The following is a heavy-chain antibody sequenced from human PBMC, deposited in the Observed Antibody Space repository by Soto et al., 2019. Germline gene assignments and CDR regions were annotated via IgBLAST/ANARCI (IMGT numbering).Heavy chain of an antibody. J-gene: IGHJ5*02. CDR1: GYTFTSYA. Sequence: ASVKVSCKASGYTFTSYAMHWVRQAPGQRLEWMGWINAGNGNTKYSQKFQGRVTITRDTSASTAYMELSSLRSEDTAVYYCARSIVVVPAAIAWFDPWGQGTLVTVS. CDR2: INAGNGNT. V-gene: IGHV1-3*01. D-gene: IGHD2-2*01. CDR3: ARSIVVVPAAIAWFDP.